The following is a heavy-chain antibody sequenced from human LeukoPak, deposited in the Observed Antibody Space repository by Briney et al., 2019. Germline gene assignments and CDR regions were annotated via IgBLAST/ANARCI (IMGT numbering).Heavy chain of an antibody. D-gene: IGHD3-10*01. V-gene: IGHV1-24*01. J-gene: IGHJ4*02. CDR2: FDPEDGET. CDR1: GYTLTELS. CDR3: ATDVVGLLWFGELSGY. Sequence: ASVKVSCKVPGYTLTELSMHWVRQAPGKGLEWMGGFDPEDGETIYAQKFQGRVTMTEDTSTDTAYMELSSLRSEDTAVYYCATDVVGLLWFGELSGYWGQGTLVTVSS.